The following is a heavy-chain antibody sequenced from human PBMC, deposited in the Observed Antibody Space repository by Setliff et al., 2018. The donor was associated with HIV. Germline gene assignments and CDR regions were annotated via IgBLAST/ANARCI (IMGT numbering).Heavy chain of an antibody. Sequence: GASVKVSCKASGFSFDDYYIHWVRQAPGRGLEWMGCVIPNSGKTYYAQEFQGRVTVTSDTSINTAYMEVSWLTSDDTAIYYCARDLAYCSGGSCYRPFIYYFYYMDVWGKGATVTVSS. D-gene: IGHD2-15*01. CDR2: VIPNSGKT. J-gene: IGHJ6*03. CDR3: ARDLAYCSGGSCYRPFIYYFYYMDV. CDR1: GFSFDDYY. V-gene: IGHV1-2*02.